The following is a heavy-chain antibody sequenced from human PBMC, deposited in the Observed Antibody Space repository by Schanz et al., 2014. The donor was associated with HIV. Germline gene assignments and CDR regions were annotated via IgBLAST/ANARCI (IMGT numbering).Heavy chain of an antibody. J-gene: IGHJ4*02. CDR2: IYYDGTNK. Sequence: QVQLVESGGGVVQPGRSLRLSCVASGFSFRTFGMHWVRQAPGKGLEWVALIYYDGTNKYYTDSVKGRFTISRDNSKNTLYPQMNSLRADDTAVYYCAKGWRGYSISSLVDYWGQGSLVTVSS. V-gene: IGHV3-30*18. D-gene: IGHD6-6*01. CDR1: GFSFRTFG. CDR3: AKGWRGYSISSLVDY.